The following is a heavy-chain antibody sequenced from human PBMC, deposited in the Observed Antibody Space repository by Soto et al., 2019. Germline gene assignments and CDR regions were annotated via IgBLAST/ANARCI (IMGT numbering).Heavy chain of an antibody. J-gene: IGHJ3*02. Sequence: GGSLRLSCAASGFTFSSYAMHWVRQAPGKGLEWVAVISYDGSNKYYADSVKGRFTISRDNSKNTLYLQMNSLRAEDTAVYYCARGNGNGSGRNLPRREEDAFDIWGQGTMVTVSS. V-gene: IGHV3-30-3*01. D-gene: IGHD3-10*01. CDR3: ARGNGNGSGRNLPRREEDAFDI. CDR1: GFTFSSYA. CDR2: ISYDGSNK.